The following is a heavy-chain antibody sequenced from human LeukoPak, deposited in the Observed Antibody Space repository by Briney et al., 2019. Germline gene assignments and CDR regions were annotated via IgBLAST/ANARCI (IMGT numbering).Heavy chain of an antibody. Sequence: SETLSLTCTVSGDSIRNCRHYWGWIRQPPGKGLVGIGSLHCSGSTYDNPSLKSRVTISVNTSKNQFSLKLSSVTAADTAVYYCARLGATGGYYYYYYMDVWGKGSTVTVSS. CDR2: LHCSGST. J-gene: IGHJ6*03. CDR1: GDSIRNCRHY. V-gene: IGHV4-39*01. CDR3: ARLGATGGYYYYYYMDV. D-gene: IGHD1-26*01.